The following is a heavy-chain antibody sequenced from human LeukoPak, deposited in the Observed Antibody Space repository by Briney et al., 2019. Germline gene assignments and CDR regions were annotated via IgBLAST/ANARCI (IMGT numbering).Heavy chain of an antibody. V-gene: IGHV1-2*02. CDR3: ARDRGSSWYVDY. CDR2: INPSSGGT. J-gene: IGHJ4*02. Sequence: ASVKVSCKASGYTFTLYSITWVRQAPGQGLEWMGWINPSSGGTEYAQKFQGRVTMTGDTSISTAYMELSRLRSDDTAVYYCARDRGSSWYVDYWGQGTLVTVSS. D-gene: IGHD6-13*01. CDR1: GYTFTLYS.